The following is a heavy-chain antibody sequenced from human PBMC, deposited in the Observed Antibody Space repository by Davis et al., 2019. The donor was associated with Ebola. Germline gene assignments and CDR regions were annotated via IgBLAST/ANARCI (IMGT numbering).Heavy chain of an antibody. CDR1: GGSFSGYY. Sequence: MPGGSLRLSCAVYGGSFSGYYWSWNRQPPGKGLEWIGEINHSGSTNYNPSLKSRVTISVDTSKNQFSLKLSSVTAADTAVYYCARGRLIAVAGRTYYYYGMDVWGQGTTVTVSS. CDR2: INHSGST. V-gene: IGHV4-34*01. D-gene: IGHD6-19*01. J-gene: IGHJ6*02. CDR3: ARGRLIAVAGRTYYYYGMDV.